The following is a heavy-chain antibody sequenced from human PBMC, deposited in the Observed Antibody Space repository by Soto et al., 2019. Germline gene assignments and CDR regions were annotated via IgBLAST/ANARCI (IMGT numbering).Heavy chain of an antibody. CDR1: GGTFSSYT. J-gene: IGHJ2*01. D-gene: IGHD4-17*01. CDR2: IIPSLGIA. CDR3: ARAKQNDYGPGDYWYFDL. Sequence: QVQLVQSGAEVKKPGSSEKVSCKASGGTFSSYTISWVRQAPGQGLEWMGRIIPSLGIANYAQKFQGRVTITADKSTSTAYMELSSLRSEDTAVYYCARAKQNDYGPGDYWYFDLWGRGTLVTVSS. V-gene: IGHV1-69*02.